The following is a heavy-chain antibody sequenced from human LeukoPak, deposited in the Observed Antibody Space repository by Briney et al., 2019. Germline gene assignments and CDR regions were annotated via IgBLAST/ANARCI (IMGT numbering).Heavy chain of an antibody. CDR1: GYTFIGYY. Sequence: ASVKVSCKASGYTFIGYYMHWVRQAPGQGLEWMGWINPNSGVTDYVQKFQGRVTMTRNTSISTAYMELSSLRSEDTAVYYCARRGRDKAEYAPGSYDRSWGYWGQGTLVTVSS. CDR2: INPNSGVT. V-gene: IGHV1-2*02. CDR3: ARRGRDKAEYAPGSYDRSWGY. D-gene: IGHD3-10*01. J-gene: IGHJ4*02.